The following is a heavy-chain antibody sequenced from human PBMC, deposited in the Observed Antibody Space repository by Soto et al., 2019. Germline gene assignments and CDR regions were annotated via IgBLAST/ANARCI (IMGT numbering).Heavy chain of an antibody. CDR1: GYTLTELS. V-gene: IGHV1-24*01. D-gene: IGHD3-3*01. J-gene: IGHJ4*02. Sequence: ASVKVSCKVSGYTLTELSMHWVRQAPGKGLEWMGGFDPEDGEKSHAQKFKGRVTISADTYTGTVYMVLSSLRADDTAIYYCATAASIFGAASDYWGRGTLVTVSS. CDR2: FDPEDGEK. CDR3: ATAASIFGAASDY.